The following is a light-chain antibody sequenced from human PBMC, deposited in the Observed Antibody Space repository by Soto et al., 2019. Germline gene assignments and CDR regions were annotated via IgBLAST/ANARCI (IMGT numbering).Light chain of an antibody. CDR1: QSVLYSSNNKNY. CDR2: WAS. J-gene: IGKJ1*01. Sequence: DIVRTQSPDSLTVSLGERATMNCKSSQSVLYSSNNKNYLAWYQQKPGQPPKLLIYWASTRESGVPDRFSGSGSGTDFTLTISSLQAEDVAVYYCQQYYTTPRTFGQGTKVEIK. CDR3: QQYYTTPRT. V-gene: IGKV4-1*01.